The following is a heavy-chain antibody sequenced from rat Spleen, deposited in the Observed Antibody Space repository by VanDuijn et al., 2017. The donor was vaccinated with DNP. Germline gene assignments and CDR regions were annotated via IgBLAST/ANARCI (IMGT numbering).Heavy chain of an antibody. J-gene: IGHJ2*01. Sequence: EVQLVESGGGLVQPGRSLKLSCAASGFTFSNYGMAWVRQAPTKGLEWVATISYDGRDTYYRDSVKGRFTISRDNAQNTLYLQMNKLGSEDTAIYYCAKGPNYGGWNDYFDYWGLGVMVTVSS. CDR1: GFTFSNYG. CDR2: ISYDGRDT. V-gene: IGHV5-29*01. D-gene: IGHD1-11*01. CDR3: AKGPNYGGWNDYFDY.